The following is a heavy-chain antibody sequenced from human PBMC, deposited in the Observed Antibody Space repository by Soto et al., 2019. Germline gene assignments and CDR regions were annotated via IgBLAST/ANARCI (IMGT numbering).Heavy chain of an antibody. V-gene: IGHV3-48*01. Sequence: GGSLRLSCAASGFTFSSYNINWVRQAPGKELEWVSYISSSSSTIYYADSVKGRFTISRDNTKNSLYLQMNSLRAEDTAVYYYARNVTGVIITYIDYRRQGPLVT. CDR1: GFTFSSYN. J-gene: IGHJ4*02. CDR2: ISSSSSTI. D-gene: IGHD1-20*01. CDR3: ARNVTGVIITYIDY.